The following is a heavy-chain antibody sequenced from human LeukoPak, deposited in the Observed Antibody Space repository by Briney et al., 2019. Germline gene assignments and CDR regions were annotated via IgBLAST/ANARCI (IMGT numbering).Heavy chain of an antibody. CDR3: ARAGPLPRRVPAATRFGRGYYMDV. D-gene: IGHD2-2*01. J-gene: IGHJ6*03. V-gene: IGHV1-8*03. Sequence: GASVKVSCKASGYTFTSYDINWVRQATGQGLEWMGWMNPNSGNTGYAQKFRGRVTITRNTSISTAYMELSSLRSEDTAVYYCARAGPLPRRVPAATRFGRGYYMDVWGKGTTVTVSS. CDR2: MNPNSGNT. CDR1: GYTFTSYD.